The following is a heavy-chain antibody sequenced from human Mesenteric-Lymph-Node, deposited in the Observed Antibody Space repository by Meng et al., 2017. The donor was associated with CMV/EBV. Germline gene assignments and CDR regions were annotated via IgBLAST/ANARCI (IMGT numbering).Heavy chain of an antibody. J-gene: IGHJ4*02. Sequence: QVQLVHSGAEVKKPGSSVKVSCKASVGTFSSYTISWVRRAPGQGLEWMGRIIPILGIANDAQKLQGRVTITANKSASTAYMGLISLRSEDTAVYYWAGCIAAAGSRYFDRWGQGTLVTVSS. CDR1: VGTFSSYT. CDR3: AGCIAAAGSRYFDR. D-gene: IGHD6-13*01. CDR2: IIPILGIA. V-gene: IGHV1-69*02.